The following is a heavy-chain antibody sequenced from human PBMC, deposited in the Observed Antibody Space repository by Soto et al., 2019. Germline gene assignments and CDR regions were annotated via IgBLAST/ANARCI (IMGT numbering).Heavy chain of an antibody. CDR1: GYTFTIYG. Sequence: ASVKVSCKASGYTFTIYGITWVRQAPGQGLEWMGWISVYNGNTNYAQEFQGRVTMTTDTSTSTAYMELRSLRSEDTAVYYCARVKGATDYYYGMDVWGQGTTVIVSS. D-gene: IGHD1-26*01. CDR3: ARVKGATDYYYGMDV. CDR2: ISVYNGNT. J-gene: IGHJ6*02. V-gene: IGHV1-18*01.